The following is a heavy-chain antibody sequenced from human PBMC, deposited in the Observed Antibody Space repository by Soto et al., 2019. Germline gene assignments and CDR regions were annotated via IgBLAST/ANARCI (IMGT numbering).Heavy chain of an antibody. Sequence: EEQLVESGGGLVQPGGSLRLSCAASGFTFRNHVMNWVRQAPGRGLEGVSSINRDFIIYYADSVKGRFTISKAKAKDSLFRHMNSLRADDSAVYYCVNGDYYVGQGTLVTVSS. CDR2: INRDFII. D-gene: IGHD2-21*02. CDR1: GFTFRNHV. CDR3: VNGDYY. J-gene: IGHJ4*02. V-gene: IGHV3-48*01.